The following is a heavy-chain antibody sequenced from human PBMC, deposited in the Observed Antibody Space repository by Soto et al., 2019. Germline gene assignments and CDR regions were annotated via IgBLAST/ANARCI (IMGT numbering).Heavy chain of an antibody. CDR2: INPSGST. Sequence: QVQLQQWGAGLLKPSETLSLTCAVYGGSFSGYYWCWIRQPPGKGLEWIGEINPSGSTNYTPSLTSRFTMSGATPKTQFSLKLTSVTAADTALYYCARGRDGGAANWGQGTLVTVSS. CDR3: ARGRDGGAAN. V-gene: IGHV4-34*01. J-gene: IGHJ4*02. CDR1: GGSFSGYY. D-gene: IGHD2-15*01.